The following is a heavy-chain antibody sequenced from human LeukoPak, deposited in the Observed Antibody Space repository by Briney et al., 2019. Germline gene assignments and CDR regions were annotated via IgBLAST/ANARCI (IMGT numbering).Heavy chain of an antibody. V-gene: IGHV3-21*01. Sequence: GGSLRLSCAASGFTFSSYSVNWVRQAPGKGLEWVSSISSSSSYIYYADSVKGRFTISRDNAKNSLYLQMNSLRAEDTAVYYCARVPYYYDSSGYRDYWGQGTLVTVSS. CDR2: ISSSSSYI. D-gene: IGHD3-22*01. J-gene: IGHJ4*02. CDR3: ARVPYYYDSSGYRDY. CDR1: GFTFSSYS.